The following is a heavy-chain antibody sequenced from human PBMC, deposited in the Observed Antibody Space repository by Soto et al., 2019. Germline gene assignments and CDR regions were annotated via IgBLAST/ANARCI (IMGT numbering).Heavy chain of an antibody. V-gene: IGHV4-59*01. CDR1: GGSIGNNF. Sequence: QVQLQESGPGLVKPSETLSLTCTVSGGSIGNNFWSWIRQPPGKGLEWIGYIYYSGNTNYNPSLKSRVTISVDTSKNHFSLTLSSVTAADTAVYYCARGHYALSSGSRYDWFDPWGHGTLVTVSS. J-gene: IGHJ5*02. CDR3: ARGHYALSSGSRYDWFDP. D-gene: IGHD3-3*01. CDR2: IYYSGNT.